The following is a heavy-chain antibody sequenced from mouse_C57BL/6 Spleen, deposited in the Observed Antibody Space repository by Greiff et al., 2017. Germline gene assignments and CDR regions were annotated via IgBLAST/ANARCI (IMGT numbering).Heavy chain of an antibody. Sequence: QVHVKQPGTELVKPGASVKLSCKASGYTFTSYWMHWVKQRPGQGLEWIGNINPSNGGTNYNEKFKSKATLTVDKSSSTAYMQLSSLTSEDSAVYYCARDGDYDGTLYWYFDVWGTGTTVTVSS. D-gene: IGHD2-4*01. V-gene: IGHV1-53*01. CDR2: INPSNGGT. CDR1: GYTFTSYW. J-gene: IGHJ1*03. CDR3: ARDGDYDGTLYWYFDV.